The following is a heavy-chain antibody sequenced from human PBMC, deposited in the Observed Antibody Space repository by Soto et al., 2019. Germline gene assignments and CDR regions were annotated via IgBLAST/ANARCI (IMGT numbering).Heavy chain of an antibody. CDR3: ATHRGDYYGSGSYTDRNYYYYYGMDV. J-gene: IGHJ6*02. V-gene: IGHV1-24*01. D-gene: IGHD3-10*01. CDR1: GYTLTELS. CDR2: FDPEDGET. Sequence: GASVKVSCKVSGYTLTELSMHWVRQAPGKGLEWMGGFDPEDGETIYAQKFQGRVTMTEDTSTDTAYMELSSLRSEDTAVYYCATHRGDYYGSGSYTDRNYYYYYGMDVWGQGTTVTVSS.